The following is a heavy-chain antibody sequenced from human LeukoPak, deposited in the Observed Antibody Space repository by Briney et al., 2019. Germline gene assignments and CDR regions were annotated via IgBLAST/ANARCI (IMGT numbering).Heavy chain of an antibody. V-gene: IGHV4-39*07. J-gene: IGHJ4*02. CDR3: ARGEDSRQREFDY. CDR2: IYYSGST. D-gene: IGHD6-25*01. Sequence: SETLSLTCTVSGGSISSSSYYWGWIRQPPGKGLEWIGSIYYSGSTYYNPSLKSRVTISVDTSKNQFSLKLSSVTAADTAVYYCARGEDSRQREFDYWGQGTLVTVSS. CDR1: GGSISSSSYY.